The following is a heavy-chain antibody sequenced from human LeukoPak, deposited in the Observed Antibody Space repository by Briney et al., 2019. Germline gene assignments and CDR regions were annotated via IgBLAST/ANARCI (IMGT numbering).Heavy chain of an antibody. Sequence: SETLSLTSAVYVGSFSGYYWSWIRQPPGKGLEWIGEINHRRSTNYNPSLKSRVTISVETSKNKFSLKLSCVASDDTAVYYCASPGYSSSAEWFDPWGQGTLVTVSS. CDR1: VGSFSGYY. CDR2: INHRRST. V-gene: IGHV4-34*01. J-gene: IGHJ5*02. CDR3: ASPGYSSSAEWFDP. D-gene: IGHD6-6*01.